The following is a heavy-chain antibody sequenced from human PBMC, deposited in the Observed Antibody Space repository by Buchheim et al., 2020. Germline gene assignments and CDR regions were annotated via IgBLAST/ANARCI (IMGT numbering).Heavy chain of an antibody. J-gene: IGHJ6*03. CDR3: ARGSDERNYYYMDV. CDR1: GYTFTGYY. D-gene: IGHD1-1*01. CDR2: INPNSGGT. V-gene: IGHV1-2*04. Sequence: QVQLVQSGAEVKKPGASVKVSCKASGYTFTGYYMHWVRQAPGQGLEWMGWINPNSGGTNYAQQFQGWVTMTMDTSISPAYMELSRLRSDDTAVYYCARGSDERNYYYMDVWGKGTT.